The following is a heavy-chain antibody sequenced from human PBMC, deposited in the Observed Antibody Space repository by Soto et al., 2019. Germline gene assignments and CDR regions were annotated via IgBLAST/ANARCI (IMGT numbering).Heavy chain of an antibody. CDR3: ARLDSSGYYYGYYFDY. D-gene: IGHD3-22*01. CDR2: IYSSGSP. J-gene: IGHJ4*02. Sequence: VQLQESGPGLVKPSQTLSLTCTVSGGSISSGGYYWSWIRQHPGKGLEWSGYIYSSGSPYYNPPLKRPLTISADTSKNQFSLKLSSVTAADTAVYYCARLDSSGYYYGYYFDYWGQGTLVPVSS. V-gene: IGHV4-31*01. CDR1: GGSISSGGYY.